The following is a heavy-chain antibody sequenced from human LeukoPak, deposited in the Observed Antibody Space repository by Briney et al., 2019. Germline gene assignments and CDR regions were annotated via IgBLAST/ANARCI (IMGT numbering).Heavy chain of an antibody. V-gene: IGHV4-59*08. D-gene: IGHD2-2*01. Sequence: SETLSLTCAVYGGSFSGYYWSWIRQPPGKGLEWIGYIYYSGSTNYNPSLKSRVTISVDSSKKQFSLKLTSVTAADTAVYYCAACSASCQLYFDYWGQGTLVTVSS. J-gene: IGHJ4*02. CDR1: GGSFSGYY. CDR3: AACSASCQLYFDY. CDR2: IYYSGST.